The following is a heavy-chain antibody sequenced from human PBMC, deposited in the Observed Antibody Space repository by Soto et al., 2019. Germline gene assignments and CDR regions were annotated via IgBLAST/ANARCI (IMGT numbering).Heavy chain of an antibody. D-gene: IGHD6-25*01. CDR3: ARFPCSGGNCANPTRFDH. CDR2: IYWNDDK. Sequence: SGPTLVNPTQTLTLTCTFSGFSLSTSGVGVGWIRQPPGKALEWLALIYWNDDKRYSPSLKTRLTFTKDTSKDQVVLTMTNMDPVDTGTYYCARFPCSGGNCANPTRFDHWGQGTLVTVSS. V-gene: IGHV2-5*01. J-gene: IGHJ4*02. CDR1: GFSLSTSGVG.